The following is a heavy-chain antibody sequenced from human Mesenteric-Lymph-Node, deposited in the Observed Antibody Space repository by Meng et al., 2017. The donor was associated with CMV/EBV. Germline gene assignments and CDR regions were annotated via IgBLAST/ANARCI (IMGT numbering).Heavy chain of an antibody. J-gene: IGHJ4*02. D-gene: IGHD2-21*01. Sequence: GESLKISCAASGFTFSSYAMSWVRQAPGKGLEWVSVISGSGDTTHYADSVKGRVTTSRDNSRNTLYLQMNSLRAEDTAVYYCARTPDLGECGHASCSRIDYWGQGTLVTVSS. V-gene: IGHV3-23*01. CDR2: ISGSGDTT. CDR3: ARTPDLGECGHASCSRIDY. CDR1: GFTFSSYA.